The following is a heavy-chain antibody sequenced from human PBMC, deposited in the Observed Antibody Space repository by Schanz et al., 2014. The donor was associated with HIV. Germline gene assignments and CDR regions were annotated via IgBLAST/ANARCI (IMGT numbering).Heavy chain of an antibody. Sequence: QVPLVQSGAEVKKPGSSVKVSCKASGGTFNIYGISWVRQAPGQGLEWMGGFIPVFGTANYAQKFQGRVTMTADESTSTAYMELSSLRSEDTAVYYCARAFCNITSCLPFDIWGQGTMVTVSS. J-gene: IGHJ3*02. CDR1: GGTFNIYG. V-gene: IGHV1-69*01. D-gene: IGHD2-2*01. CDR2: FIPVFGTA. CDR3: ARAFCNITSCLPFDI.